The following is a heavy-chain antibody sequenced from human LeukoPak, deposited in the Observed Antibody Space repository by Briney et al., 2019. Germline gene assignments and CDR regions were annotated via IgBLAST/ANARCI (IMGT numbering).Heavy chain of an antibody. Sequence: PGGSLRLSCAASGFTFSSYAMSWVRQAPGKGLEWVSGISGSGGGTYYADSVKGRFTISRDNSKNTLYLQMNSLRAEDTAVYYCARDPKLESLDYWGQGTLVTVSS. CDR1: GFTFSSYA. J-gene: IGHJ4*02. CDR2: ISGSGGGT. CDR3: ARDPKLESLDY. D-gene: IGHD1-1*01. V-gene: IGHV3-23*01.